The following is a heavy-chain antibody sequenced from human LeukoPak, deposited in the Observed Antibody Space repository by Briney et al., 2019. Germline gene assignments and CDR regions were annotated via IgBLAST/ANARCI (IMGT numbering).Heavy chain of an antibody. CDR3: ARALGSRYYYDSSGYPENAFDI. D-gene: IGHD3-22*01. CDR1: GGSISSGSYY. J-gene: IGHJ3*02. V-gene: IGHV4-61*02. Sequence: PSETLSLTCTVSGGSISSGSYYWSWIRQPAGKGLEWIGRIYTSGSTNYNPSLKSRVTISVDTSKNQFSLKLGSVTAADTAVYYCARALGSRYYYDSSGYPENAFDIWGQGTMVTVSS. CDR2: IYTSGST.